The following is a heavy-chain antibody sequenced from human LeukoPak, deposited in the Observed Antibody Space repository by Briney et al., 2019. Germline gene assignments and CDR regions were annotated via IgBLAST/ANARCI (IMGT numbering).Heavy chain of an antibody. Sequence: GGSLRLSCAASGFTFSNYNMNWVRRAPGKGLEWVSSVSSGSSYIYYADSVKGRFTISRDNAKNSLYLQMNSLRAEDTAVYYCARAGNGDYWGQGTLVTVSS. J-gene: IGHJ4*02. D-gene: IGHD2-8*01. V-gene: IGHV3-21*01. CDR3: ARAGNGDY. CDR2: VSSGSSYI. CDR1: GFTFSNYN.